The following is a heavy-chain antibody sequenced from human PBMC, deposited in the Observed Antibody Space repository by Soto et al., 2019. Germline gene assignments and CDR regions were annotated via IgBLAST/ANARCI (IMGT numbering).Heavy chain of an antibody. CDR2: IKQDGSEK. Sequence: GGSLRLSXAASGFTFSSYWMSWVRQAPGKGLEWVANIKQDGSEKYYVDSVKGRFTISRDNAKNSLYLQMNSLRAEDTAVYYCARDQPNYDILTGYYPFSGYFDYWGQGTLVTVSS. V-gene: IGHV3-7*03. D-gene: IGHD3-9*01. J-gene: IGHJ4*02. CDR3: ARDQPNYDILTGYYPFSGYFDY. CDR1: GFTFSSYW.